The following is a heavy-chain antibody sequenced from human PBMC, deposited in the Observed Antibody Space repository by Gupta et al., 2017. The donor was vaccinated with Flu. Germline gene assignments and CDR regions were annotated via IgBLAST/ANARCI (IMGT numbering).Heavy chain of an antibody. CDR2: ISWNSGSI. CDR3: AKDIGHGGTTRYGMDV. V-gene: IGHV3-9*01. D-gene: IGHD1-7*01. J-gene: IGHJ6*02. Sequence: EVQLVESGGGLVQPGRSLRLSCAASGFTFDDYAMHWVRQAPGKGLEWVSGISWNSGSIGYADSVKGRFTISRDNAKNSLYLQMNSLRAEDTALYYCAKDIGHGGTTRYGMDVWGQGTTVTVSS. CDR1: GFTFDDYA.